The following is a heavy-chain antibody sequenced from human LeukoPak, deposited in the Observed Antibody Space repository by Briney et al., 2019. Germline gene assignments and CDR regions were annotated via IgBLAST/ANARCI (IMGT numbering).Heavy chain of an antibody. J-gene: IGHJ6*03. CDR1: GGSISSGSYY. D-gene: IGHD2-2*01. Sequence: KPSQTLSLTCTVSGGSISSGSYYWSWIRQPAGKGLGWIGRIYTSGSTNYNPSLKSRVTISVDTSKNHFSLKLNSVTAADTAVYYSARGVPQLGFRSSTSSLMARYYYYMDVWGKGTTVTVSS. CDR3: ARGVPQLGFRSSTSSLMARYYYYMDV. V-gene: IGHV4-61*02. CDR2: IYTSGST.